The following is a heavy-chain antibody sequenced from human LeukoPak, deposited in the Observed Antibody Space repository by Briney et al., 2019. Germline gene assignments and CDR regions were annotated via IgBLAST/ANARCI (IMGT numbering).Heavy chain of an antibody. Sequence: PGGSLRLSCAASGYTFSNAWMSWVRQAPGKGLEWVGRIKSKTDGGTTDYAAPVKGRFTISRDDSKNTLYLQMNSLKTEDTAVYYCTTESYGSGFPFDYWGQGTLVTVSS. CDR1: GYTFSNAW. CDR3: TTESYGSGFPFDY. V-gene: IGHV3-15*01. D-gene: IGHD6-19*01. CDR2: IKSKTDGGTT. J-gene: IGHJ4*02.